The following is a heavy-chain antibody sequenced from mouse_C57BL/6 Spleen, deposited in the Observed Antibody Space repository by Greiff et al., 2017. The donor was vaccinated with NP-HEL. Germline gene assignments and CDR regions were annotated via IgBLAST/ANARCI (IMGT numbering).Heavy chain of an antibody. CDR3: WRELRLYYGNYLYYAMDY. Sequence: QVTLKECGPGILQPSQTLSLACTFSGISLSTSGMGLSWLRKPSGKALEWLASIWNNDNYYNPSLKSRLTISKETSNYQVFLKLTSVDTADSATYYGAWRELRLYYGNYLYYAMDYWGQGTSVTVSS. D-gene: IGHD2-1*01. V-gene: IGHV8-2*01. J-gene: IGHJ4*01. CDR1: ISLSTSGMGL. CDR2: WNNDNY.